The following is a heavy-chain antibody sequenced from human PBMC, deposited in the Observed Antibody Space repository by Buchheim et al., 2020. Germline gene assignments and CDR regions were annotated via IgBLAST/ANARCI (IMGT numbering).Heavy chain of an antibody. V-gene: IGHV1-2*04. CDR2: INPNSGGT. Sequence: QVQLVQSGAEVKKPGASVKVSCKASGYTFTGYYMHWVRQAPGQGLEWMGWINPNSGGTNYAQKFQGWVTMTRDTSISPAYMELSRLRSDDTAVYYCARDMRRGFSAIQIYYYYYGMDVWGQGTT. D-gene: IGHD1-26*01. CDR3: ARDMRRGFSAIQIYYYYYGMDV. J-gene: IGHJ6*02. CDR1: GYTFTGYY.